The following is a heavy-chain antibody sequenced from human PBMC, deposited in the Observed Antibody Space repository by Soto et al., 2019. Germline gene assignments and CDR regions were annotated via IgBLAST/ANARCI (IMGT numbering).Heavy chain of an antibody. CDR1: GDSVSSKSAA. V-gene: IGHV6-1*01. J-gene: IGHJ5*02. Sequence: SQTLSLTCVISGDSVSSKSAAWNWIRQSPSRGLEWLGRTYYRSKWSTDYAISLKSRITINPDTSNNHFSLQLKSVTPEDTAVYYCTRALSGSYDHWGQGTLVTVSS. CDR3: TRALSGSYDH. D-gene: IGHD1-26*01. CDR2: TYYRSKWST.